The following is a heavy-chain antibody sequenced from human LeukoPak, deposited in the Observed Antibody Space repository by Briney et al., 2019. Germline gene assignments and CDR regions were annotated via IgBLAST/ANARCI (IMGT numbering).Heavy chain of an antibody. V-gene: IGHV3-30*02. Sequence: PGGSLRLSCAASGFTFSIYGMHWVRQAPRKGLDWVAYIRYDGSNKQYADSVKGRFTISRDNSRNTLYLQMNSLRTEDTAVYYCAKKEGNLDWLDYWGQGTLVTVSS. J-gene: IGHJ4*02. CDR1: GFTFSIYG. D-gene: IGHD3-9*01. CDR2: IRYDGSNK. CDR3: AKKEGNLDWLDY.